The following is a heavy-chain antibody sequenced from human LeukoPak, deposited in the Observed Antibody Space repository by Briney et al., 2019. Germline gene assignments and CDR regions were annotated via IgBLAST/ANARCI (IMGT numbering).Heavy chain of an antibody. J-gene: IGHJ4*02. CDR1: GGSISSYY. V-gene: IGHV4-59*01. CDR2: ISYTGST. Sequence: SETLSLTCTVSGGSISSYYWSWVRQPPGKGLEWIGYISYTGSTNYNPSLKSRVTISVDKSKNQFSLKLSSVTTADTAVYYCARESSTSFFDYWGQGTLVTVSS. CDR3: ARESSTSFFDY. D-gene: IGHD6-13*01.